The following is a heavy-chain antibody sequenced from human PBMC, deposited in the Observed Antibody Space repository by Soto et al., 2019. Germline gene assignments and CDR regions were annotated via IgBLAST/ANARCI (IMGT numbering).Heavy chain of an antibody. Sequence: ESLKISCKGSGYSFAGYWVTWVRQKPGKGLEWMGRIDPSDSQTYYSPSFRGHVTISVTKSITTVFLQWSSLRASDTAMYYCARQIYDSDTGPNFQYYFDSWGQGTPVTVSS. J-gene: IGHJ4*02. D-gene: IGHD3-22*01. CDR1: GYSFAGYW. CDR3: ARQIYDSDTGPNFQYYFDS. V-gene: IGHV5-10-1*01. CDR2: IDPSDSQT.